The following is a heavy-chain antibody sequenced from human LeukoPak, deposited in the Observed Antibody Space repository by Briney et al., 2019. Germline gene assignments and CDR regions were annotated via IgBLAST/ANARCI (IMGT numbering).Heavy chain of an antibody. J-gene: IGHJ5*02. CDR3: ARDSMGSWRGYYYDSSGSNWFDP. D-gene: IGHD3-22*01. CDR1: GFTFSSYA. Sequence: GGSLRLSCAASGFTFSSYAMHWVRQAPGKGLEWVAVISYDGSNKYYADSVKGRFTISRDNSKNALYLQMNSLRAEDTAVYYCARDSMGSWRGYYYDSSGSNWFDPWGQGTLVTVSS. V-gene: IGHV3-30-3*01. CDR2: ISYDGSNK.